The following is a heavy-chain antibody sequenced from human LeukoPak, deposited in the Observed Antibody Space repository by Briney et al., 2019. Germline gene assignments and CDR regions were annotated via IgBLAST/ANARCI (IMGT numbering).Heavy chain of an antibody. CDR2: ISSSSSTI. Sequence: GGSLRLSCAASGFTFSSYSMNWVCQAPGKGLEWVSYISSSSSTIYYADSVKGRFTISRDNAKNSLYLQMNSLRAEDTAVYYCARDYYDSSGYNYFDYWGQGTLVTVSS. CDR3: ARDYYDSSGYNYFDY. D-gene: IGHD3-22*01. CDR1: GFTFSSYS. J-gene: IGHJ4*02. V-gene: IGHV3-48*01.